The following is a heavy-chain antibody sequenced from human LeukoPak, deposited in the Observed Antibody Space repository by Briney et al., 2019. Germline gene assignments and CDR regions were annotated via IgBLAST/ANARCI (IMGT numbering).Heavy chain of an antibody. V-gene: IGHV4-34*01. D-gene: IGHD3-22*01. J-gene: IGHJ5*02. CDR1: GGSFSGYY. CDR2: INHSGST. Sequence: SETLSLTCAVYGGSFSGYYWSWIRQPPGKGLEWIGEINHSGSTNYNPSLKSRVTISVDTSKNQFSLKLSSATAADTAVYYCASLVVVTKNWFDPWGQGTLVTVSS. CDR3: ASLVVVTKNWFDP.